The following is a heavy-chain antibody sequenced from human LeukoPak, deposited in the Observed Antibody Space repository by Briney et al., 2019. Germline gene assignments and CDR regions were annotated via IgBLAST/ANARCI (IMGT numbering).Heavy chain of an antibody. J-gene: IGHJ5*02. V-gene: IGHV5-51*01. CDR2: IYPADSDI. Sequence: GESLKISCKGSGYSFISYWIGWVRQMPGKGLEWMGIIYPADSDIRYSPSFQGQVTISADKSISTAYLQWSSLKASDTAIYYCARQDGVLNWFDPWGQGTLVTVSS. CDR3: ARQDGVLNWFDP. CDR1: GYSFISYW. D-gene: IGHD3-10*01.